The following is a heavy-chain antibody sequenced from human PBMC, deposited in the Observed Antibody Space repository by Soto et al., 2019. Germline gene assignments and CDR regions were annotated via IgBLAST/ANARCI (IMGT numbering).Heavy chain of an antibody. D-gene: IGHD6-19*01. CDR2: ISYDGSNK. CDR1: GFTFSSYG. Sequence: PGGSLRLSCAASGFTFSSYGMHWVRQAPGKGLEWVAVISYDGSNKYYADSVKGRFTISRDNFKNTLYLQMNSLRAEDTAVYYCAKDRDPIAVAGTVDYWGQGTLVTVSS. CDR3: AKDRDPIAVAGTVDY. J-gene: IGHJ4*02. V-gene: IGHV3-30*18.